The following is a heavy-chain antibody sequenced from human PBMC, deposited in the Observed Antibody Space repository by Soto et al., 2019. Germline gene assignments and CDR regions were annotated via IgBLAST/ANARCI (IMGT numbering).Heavy chain of an antibody. J-gene: IGHJ4*02. CDR1: GYTFTSYG. D-gene: IGHD3-9*01. Sequence: GASVKVSCKASGYTFTSYGISWVRQAPGQGLEWMGWISAYNGNTNYAQKLQGRVTMTTDTSTSTAYMELRSLRSDDTAVYYCAREAFHDYDILTYFDYWGQGTLVNVSS. V-gene: IGHV1-18*01. CDR3: AREAFHDYDILTYFDY. CDR2: ISAYNGNT.